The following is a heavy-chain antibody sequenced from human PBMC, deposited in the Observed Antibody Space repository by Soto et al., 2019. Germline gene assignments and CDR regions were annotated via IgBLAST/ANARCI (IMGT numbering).Heavy chain of an antibody. J-gene: IGHJ3*02. Sequence: GESLKISCQGSGYSFTSYWISWVRQMPGKGLEWMGRIDPSDSYTNYSPSFQGHVTISADKSISTAYLQWSSLKASDTAMYYCARSTLLHRAAFDIWGQGTMVTVSS. CDR2: IDPSDSYT. CDR1: GYSFTSYW. V-gene: IGHV5-10-1*01. CDR3: ARSTLLHRAAFDI. D-gene: IGHD2-15*01.